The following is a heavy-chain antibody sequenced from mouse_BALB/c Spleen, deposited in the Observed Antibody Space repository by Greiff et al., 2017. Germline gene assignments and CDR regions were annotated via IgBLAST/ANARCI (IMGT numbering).Heavy chain of an antibody. CDR2: ISDGGSYT. Sequence: EVKLVESGGGLVKPGGSLKLSCAASGFTFSDYYMYWVRQTPEKRLEWVATISDGGSYTYYPDSVKGRFTISRDNAKNNLYLQMSSLKSEDTAMYYCARDEGYEFAYWGQGTLVTVSA. J-gene: IGHJ3*01. D-gene: IGHD2-3*01. V-gene: IGHV5-4*02. CDR3: ARDEGYEFAY. CDR1: GFTFSDYY.